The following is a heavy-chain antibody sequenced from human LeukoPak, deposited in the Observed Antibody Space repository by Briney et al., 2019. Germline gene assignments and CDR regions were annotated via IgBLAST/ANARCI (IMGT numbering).Heavy chain of an antibody. CDR2: ISYDGSNK. J-gene: IGHJ4*02. V-gene: IGHV3-30-3*01. CDR3: AKDPGSSGWSLYYFDY. Sequence: PGRSLRLSCAASGFTFSSYAMHWVRQAPGKGLEWVAVISYDGSNKYYADSVKGRFTISRDNSKNTLYLQMNSLRAEDTAVYYCAKDPGSSGWSLYYFDYWGQGTLVTVSS. D-gene: IGHD6-19*01. CDR1: GFTFSSYA.